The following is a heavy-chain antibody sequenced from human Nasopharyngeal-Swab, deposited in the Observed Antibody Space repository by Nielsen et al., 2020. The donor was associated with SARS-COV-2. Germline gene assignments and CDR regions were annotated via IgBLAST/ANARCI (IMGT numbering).Heavy chain of an antibody. CDR1: GYSFTSYW. CDR2: IYPGDSDT. V-gene: IGHV5-51*01. D-gene: IGHD1-26*01. CDR3: ARHSIVGAVLPPKDFDY. Sequence: GESLKISCKGSGYSFTSYWIGWVRQMPGKGLEWMGIIYPGDSDTRYSPSFQGQVTISADKSISTAYLQWSSLKASDTATYYCARHSIVGAVLPPKDFDYWGQGTLVTVSS. J-gene: IGHJ4*02.